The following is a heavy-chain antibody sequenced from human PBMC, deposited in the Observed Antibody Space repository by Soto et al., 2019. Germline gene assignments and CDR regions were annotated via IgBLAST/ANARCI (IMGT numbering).Heavy chain of an antibody. D-gene: IGHD5-18*01. Sequence: SETLSLTCTVSGGSVSSGSYYWSWIRQPPGKGLEWIGYIYYSGSTNYNPSLKSRVTISVDTSKNQFSLKLSSVTAADTAVYYCASSGTRGYSYGFADHYYYYGMDVWGQGTTVTVSS. CDR2: IYYSGST. CDR3: ASSGTRGYSYGFADHYYYYGMDV. J-gene: IGHJ6*02. V-gene: IGHV4-61*01. CDR1: GGSVSSGSYY.